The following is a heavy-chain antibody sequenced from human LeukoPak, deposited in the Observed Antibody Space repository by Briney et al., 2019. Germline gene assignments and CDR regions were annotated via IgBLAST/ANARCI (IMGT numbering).Heavy chain of an antibody. CDR2: IYYSGSN. J-gene: IGHJ4*02. V-gene: IGHV4-61*01. Sequence: SETLSLTCIVSGGSVNSGSYYWSWIRQPPGKGLEWIGYIYYSGSNNYNPSLKSRVTISVDTSKNQFSLKLSSVTAADTAVYYCARGWFGDYWGQGTLVTVSS. D-gene: IGHD3-10*01. CDR1: GGSVNSGSYY. CDR3: ARGWFGDY.